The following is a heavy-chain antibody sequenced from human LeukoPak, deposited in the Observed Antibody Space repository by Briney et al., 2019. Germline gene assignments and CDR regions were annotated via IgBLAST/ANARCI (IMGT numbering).Heavy chain of an antibody. CDR2: ISGSGGST. D-gene: IGHD3-16*02. Sequence: GGSLRLSCAASGFTFSSYAMSWVRQAPGKGLEWVSAISGSGGSTYYADSVKGRFTISRDNSKNTLYLQMNSLRAEDTAVYYCAGGAYVWGSYPHDAFGIWGQGTMVTVSS. CDR3: AGGAYVWGSYPHDAFGI. CDR1: GFTFSSYA. J-gene: IGHJ3*02. V-gene: IGHV3-23*01.